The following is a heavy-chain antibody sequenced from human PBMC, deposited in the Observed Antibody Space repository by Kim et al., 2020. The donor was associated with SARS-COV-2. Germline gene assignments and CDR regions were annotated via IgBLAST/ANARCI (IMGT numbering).Heavy chain of an antibody. V-gene: IGHV5-51*01. CDR2: IYPGDSDT. Sequence: GESLKISCKGSGYSFTSYWIGWVRQMPGKGLEWMGIIYPGDSDTRYSPSFQGQVTISADKSISTAYLQWSSLKASDTAMYYCARLRGSGYDKGSVDYVDAFDIWGQGTMVTVSS. CDR1: GYSFTSYW. D-gene: IGHD5-12*01. CDR3: ARLRGSGYDKGSVDYVDAFDI. J-gene: IGHJ3*02.